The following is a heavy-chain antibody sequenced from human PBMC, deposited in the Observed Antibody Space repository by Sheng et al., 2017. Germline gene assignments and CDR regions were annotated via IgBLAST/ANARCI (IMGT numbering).Heavy chain of an antibody. CDR1: GFNFSAYG. J-gene: IGHJ4*02. D-gene: IGHD3-22*01. V-gene: IGHV3-30*18. CDR2: ISQDGNAK. CDR3: AKDKPYERSI. Sequence: QVQLVESGGGVVQPGRSLRLSCAASGFNFSAYGMHWVRQAPGKGLEWVTVISQDGNAKYYIDSVKGRFTISRDNSKTTLYLQMNSLRPEDTGIYYCAKDKPYERSIWGQGTLVTVSS.